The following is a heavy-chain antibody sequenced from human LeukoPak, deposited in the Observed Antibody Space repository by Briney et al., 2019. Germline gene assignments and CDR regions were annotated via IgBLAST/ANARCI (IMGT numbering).Heavy chain of an antibody. V-gene: IGHV3-48*03. Sequence: PGGSLRLSCAASGFTFSTYEMNWVRQAPGKGLEWVSYISSSGSAINYADSVKGRFTISRDNAKNSLYLQMNSLRAEDTALYYCARSSDIVVVVAASPYYFDYWGQGTLVTVSS. CDR1: GFTFSTYE. D-gene: IGHD2-15*01. CDR2: ISSSGSAI. CDR3: ARSSDIVVVVAASPYYFDY. J-gene: IGHJ4*02.